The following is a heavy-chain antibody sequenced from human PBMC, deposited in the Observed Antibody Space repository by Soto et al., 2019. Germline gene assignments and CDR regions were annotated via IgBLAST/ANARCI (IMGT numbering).Heavy chain of an antibody. CDR2: ISSLGDST. CDR3: ARRTAGWYFDL. V-gene: IGHV3-64*01. J-gene: IGHJ2*01. CDR1: GFMFNSYA. Sequence: EVQLVESGGGLVQPGGSLRLSCAASGFMFNSYAMHWVLQAPGKGLEYVSAISSLGDSTFYANSVKDRFTISRDNSKNTLYLQMGSLRVEDMAVYYCARRTAGWYFDLWGRGTLVTVSS. D-gene: IGHD2-21*02.